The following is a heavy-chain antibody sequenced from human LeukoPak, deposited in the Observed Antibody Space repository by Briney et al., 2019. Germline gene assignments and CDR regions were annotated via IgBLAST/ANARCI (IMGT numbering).Heavy chain of an antibody. V-gene: IGHV4-59*01. J-gene: IGHJ5*02. Sequence: KPSETLSLTCTVSGGSISSYYWSWIRQPPGKGLEWIGYIYYSGSTNYSPSLKSRVTISVDTSKNQFSLKLSSVTAADTAVYYCASSLYYYGSAHFDPWGQGTLVTVSS. D-gene: IGHD3-10*01. CDR2: IYYSGST. CDR1: GGSISSYY. CDR3: ASSLYYYGSAHFDP.